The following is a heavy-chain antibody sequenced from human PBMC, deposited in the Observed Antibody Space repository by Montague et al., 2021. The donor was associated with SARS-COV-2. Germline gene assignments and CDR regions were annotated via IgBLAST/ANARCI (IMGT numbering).Heavy chain of an antibody. CDR3: ARRITMVRGVTKRNNWFDP. D-gene: IGHD3-10*01. J-gene: IGHJ5*02. CDR2: IFHSGST. V-gene: IGHV4-4*02. CDR1: GGSISSDNW. Sequence: SETLSLTCAVSGGSISSDNWWSWVRQSPGKGLEWIGEIFHSGSTNYNPSLKSRVTMSVDKSKNDFSLKLSHVTAADTAMYYCARRITMVRGVTKRNNWFDPWGRGILVTVSS.